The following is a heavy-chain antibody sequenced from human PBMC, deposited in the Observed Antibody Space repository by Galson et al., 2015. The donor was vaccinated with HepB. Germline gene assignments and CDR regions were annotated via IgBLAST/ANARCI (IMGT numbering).Heavy chain of an antibody. V-gene: IGHV7-4-1*02. CDR1: GYTFNSYA. CDR3: ARSPYFGSGSHSNAWFDP. CDR2: ISTNTGNP. J-gene: IGHJ5*02. Sequence: SVKVSCKASGYTFNSYAMNWVRQAPGQGLEWMGWISTNTGNPTYAQAFTGRIVFSLDTSVTTAYLQISSLKAEDTAVYFCARSPYFGSGSHSNAWFDPWGQGTLVTVSS. D-gene: IGHD3-10*01.